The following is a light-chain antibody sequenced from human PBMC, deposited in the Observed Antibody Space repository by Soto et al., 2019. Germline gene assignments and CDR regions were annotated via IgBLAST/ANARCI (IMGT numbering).Light chain of an antibody. CDR3: ETWDSNTRV. V-gene: IGLV4-60*03. CDR1: SGHSGYI. CDR2: LEGSGNY. J-gene: IGLJ3*02. Sequence: QSVLTQSSSASASLGSSVKLTCTLSSGHSGYIIAWHQQQPGKAPRYLMKLEGSGNYNKGSGVPDRFSGSSSGADRYLTISNLQSEDEADYYCETWDSNTRVFGGGTKVTVL.